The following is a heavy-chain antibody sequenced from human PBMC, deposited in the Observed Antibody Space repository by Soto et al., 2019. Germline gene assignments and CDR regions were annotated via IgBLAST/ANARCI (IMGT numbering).Heavy chain of an antibody. CDR2: IIPIFGTA. V-gene: IGHV1-69*13. J-gene: IGHJ4*02. CDR1: GGTFSSYA. CDR3: ARVGTYYYGSGSYPLYYLDY. D-gene: IGHD3-10*01. Sequence: SVKVSCKASGGTFSSYAISWVRQAPGQGLEWMGGIIPIFGTANSAQKFQGRVTITADESKSTAYMELVSLRSEDTAVYYCARVGTYYYGSGSYPLYYLDYPGQGTLVTGSS.